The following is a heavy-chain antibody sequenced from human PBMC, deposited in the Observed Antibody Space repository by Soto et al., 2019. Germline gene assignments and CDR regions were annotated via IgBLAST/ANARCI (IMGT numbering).Heavy chain of an antibody. CDR2: IYWDDDK. J-gene: IGHJ5*02. D-gene: IGHD4-17*01. CDR3: AHRTTRVTLWFDP. V-gene: IGHV2-5*02. CDR1: GFSLTTSGVG. Sequence: QITLMEYGPSLVKPTQTLTLTCTLSGFSLTTSGVGVGWIPQPPGTVLEWLALIYWDDDKRYSPSLKSTLTIAKDTSETQVVLTMTSMAPAATATYFCAHRTTRVTLWFDPWGQRTLGTVS.